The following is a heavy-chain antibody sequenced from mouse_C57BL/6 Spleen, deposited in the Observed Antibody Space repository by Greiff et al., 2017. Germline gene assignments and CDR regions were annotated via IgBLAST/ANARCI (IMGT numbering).Heavy chain of an antibody. V-gene: IGHV1-42*01. CDR2: INPSTGGT. Sequence: VQLQQSGPELVKPGASVKISCKASGYSFTGYYMNWVKQSPEKSLEWIGEINPSTGGTTYNQKFKAKATLTVDKSSSTAYMQLKSLTSEDSAVYYCARTGNYYYAMDYWGKGTSVTVAS. J-gene: IGHJ4*01. CDR1: GYSFTGYY. CDR3: ARTGNYYYAMDY.